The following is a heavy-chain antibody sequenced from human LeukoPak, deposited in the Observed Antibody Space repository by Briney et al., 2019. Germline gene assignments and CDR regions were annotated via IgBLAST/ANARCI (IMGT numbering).Heavy chain of an antibody. V-gene: IGHV3-30-3*01. J-gene: IGHJ3*02. CDR2: ISYDGSHI. Sequence: GGSLRLSCAASGFPFSKYAMHWIRQAPGKGLECVTLISYDGSHIYYADSVKGRFTFSRDNSKNTLYLQMNSLRAEDTAVYYCVQEGPRGLAFDIWGQGTKVTVSS. CDR3: VQEGPRGLAFDI. CDR1: GFPFSKYA.